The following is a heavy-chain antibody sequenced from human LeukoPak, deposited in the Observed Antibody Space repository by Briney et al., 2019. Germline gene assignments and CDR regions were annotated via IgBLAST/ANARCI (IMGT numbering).Heavy chain of an antibody. Sequence: GGSLRLSCAASGFTFSNYGMNWVRQTPDKGLEWVASISSTSSYIYYTDSVRGRFTISRDNTKNSLYLQMNSLRAEDTAVYYCAKPATKIQLWLRGFDYWGQGTLVTVSS. D-gene: IGHD5-18*01. CDR1: GFTFSNYG. CDR2: ISSTSSYI. CDR3: AKPATKIQLWLRGFDY. J-gene: IGHJ4*02. V-gene: IGHV3-21*01.